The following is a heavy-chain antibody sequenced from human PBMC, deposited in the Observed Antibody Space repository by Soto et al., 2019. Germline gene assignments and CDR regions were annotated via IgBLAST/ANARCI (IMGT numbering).Heavy chain of an antibody. CDR2: IKQDGSEK. D-gene: IGHD6-19*01. CDR1: GFTFSGSW. J-gene: IGHJ4*02. V-gene: IGHV3-7*01. Sequence: PVGYLRLACAASGFTFSGSWRSWRRQAPGKGLEWVANIKQDGSEKYFLDSVKGRFSISRDNAEKSLYLQMDSLRVDDTAAYYCARDASGWSQYWGQGT. CDR3: ARDASGWSQY.